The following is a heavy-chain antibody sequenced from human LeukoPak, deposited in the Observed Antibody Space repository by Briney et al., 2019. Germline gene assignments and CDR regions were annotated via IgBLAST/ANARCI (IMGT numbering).Heavy chain of an antibody. Sequence: SQTLSLTCAISGDSVSSISAAWNWIRHSPSRGLEWLGRTYYRSTWYNDYAVSVKSRITINPDTSKNQFSLQLNSMTPEDTAVYYCARGPSLVGYYCIDVRDKGTTVTVS. CDR2: TYYRSTWYN. J-gene: IGHJ6*03. V-gene: IGHV6-1*01. CDR1: GDSVSSISAA. D-gene: IGHD1-26*01. CDR3: ARGPSLVGYYCIDV.